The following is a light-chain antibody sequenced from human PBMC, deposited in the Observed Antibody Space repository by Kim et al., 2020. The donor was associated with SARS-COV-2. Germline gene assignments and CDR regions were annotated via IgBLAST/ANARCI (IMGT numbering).Light chain of an antibody. V-gene: IGKV1-39*01. CDR1: QSISSY. J-gene: IGKJ2*03. Sequence: VGDRVTITCRASQSISSYLNGYQQKPGKAPKLLIYAASSLQSGVPSRFSGSGSGTEFTLTISSLQPEDFATYYCQQSYSTPPENSFGQGTKLEI. CDR2: AAS. CDR3: QQSYSTPPENS.